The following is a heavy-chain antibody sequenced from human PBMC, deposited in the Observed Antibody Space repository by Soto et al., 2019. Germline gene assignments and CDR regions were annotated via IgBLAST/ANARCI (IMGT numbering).Heavy chain of an antibody. J-gene: IGHJ4*02. CDR3: ARHHVRGRTIAGAAEF. CDR1: GKSLSGYY. D-gene: IGHD1-26*01. Sequence: SETLYLTCAVYGKSLSGYYWSWIRQPPGKALEWIGEINHSGNTTYNPSLKSRVTISVDTSKNQLFLNLSSATAADTAMYFCARHHVRGRTIAGAAEFWGQGTLVTVYS. V-gene: IGHV4-34*01. CDR2: INHSGNT.